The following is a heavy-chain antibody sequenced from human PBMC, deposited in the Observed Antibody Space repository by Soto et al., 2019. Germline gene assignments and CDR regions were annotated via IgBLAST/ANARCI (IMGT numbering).Heavy chain of an antibody. CDR1: GFPFSSYA. CDR3: AKNYDSSGYYLLVDY. Sequence: GGSLRLSCAASGFPFSSYAMSWVRQAPGKGLEWVSGISGSGGSTYYADSVKGRFTISRDNSKNTLYLQMNSLRAEDTAVYYCAKNYDSSGYYLLVDYWGQGTLVTVSS. J-gene: IGHJ4*02. V-gene: IGHV3-23*01. CDR2: ISGSGGST. D-gene: IGHD3-22*01.